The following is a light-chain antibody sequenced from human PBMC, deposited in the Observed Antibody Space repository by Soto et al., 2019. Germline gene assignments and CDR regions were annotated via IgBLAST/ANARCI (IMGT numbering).Light chain of an antibody. CDR1: QTISSW. Sequence: DIQMTQSPSTLSGSVGYRVTITCRASQTISSWLAWYQQKPGKAPKLLIYKASTLKSEVPSRFRGSGSGTEFTLTISSLQPDDFATYYCQQYSTYSITFGQGTRLEIK. CDR3: QQYSTYSIT. CDR2: KAS. V-gene: IGKV1-5*03. J-gene: IGKJ5*01.